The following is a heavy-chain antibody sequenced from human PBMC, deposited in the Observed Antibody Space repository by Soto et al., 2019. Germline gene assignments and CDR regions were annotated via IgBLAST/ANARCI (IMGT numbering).Heavy chain of an antibody. D-gene: IGHD2-21*01. V-gene: IGHV4-31*01. CDR2: IYYSGST. J-gene: IGHJ5*02. CDR3: ARGVIP. Sequence: QVQLQESGPGLVKPSQTLSLTCTVSGGSISSGGYYWSWIRQHPGKGLEWIGYIYYSGSTYYNPXLXHXXTLSLDASKIQSSLNLSSVTGVHTDLYSWARGVIPWCQESLVTVSS. CDR1: GGSISSGGYY.